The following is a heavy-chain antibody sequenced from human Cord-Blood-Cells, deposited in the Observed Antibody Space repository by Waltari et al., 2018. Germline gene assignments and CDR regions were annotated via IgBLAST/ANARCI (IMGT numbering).Heavy chain of an antibody. CDR3: GIVGATTAFDI. CDR1: GGSSSGSY. Sequence: QVQLQPWGAGLLKPSETLSLTCAVYGGSSSGSYWTWIRQPPGKGLEWIGEINHSGSTNYNPSLKSRVTISVDTSKNQFSLKLSSVTAADTAVYYCGIVGATTAFDIWGQGTMVTVSS. CDR2: INHSGST. J-gene: IGHJ3*02. V-gene: IGHV4-34*01. D-gene: IGHD1-26*01.